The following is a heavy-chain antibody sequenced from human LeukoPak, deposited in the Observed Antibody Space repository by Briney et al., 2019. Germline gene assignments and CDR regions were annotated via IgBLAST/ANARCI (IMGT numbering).Heavy chain of an antibody. Sequence: GESLKISCKGSGYSFTSYWTGWVRQMPGKGLEWMGIIYPGDSDTRYSPSFQGQVTISADKSISTAYLQWSSLKASDTAMYYCARLGKYCSSTSCYTGHGAFDIWGQGTMVTVSS. J-gene: IGHJ3*02. CDR3: ARLGKYCSSTSCYTGHGAFDI. D-gene: IGHD2-2*02. CDR2: IYPGDSDT. CDR1: GYSFTSYW. V-gene: IGHV5-51*01.